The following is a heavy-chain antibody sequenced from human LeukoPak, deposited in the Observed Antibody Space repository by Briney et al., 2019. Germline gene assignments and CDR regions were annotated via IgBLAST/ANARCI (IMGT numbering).Heavy chain of an antibody. CDR1: GYTFTSYY. D-gene: IGHD3-3*01. J-gene: IGHJ3*02. CDR2: INPSGGST. Sequence: ASVKVSCKASGYTFTSYYMHWVRQAPGQGLEWMGIINPSGGSTSYAQKFQGRVIMTRDMSTSTVYMELSSLRSEDTAVYYCARDTDYDFWRGYYTGGAFDIWGQGAMVTVSS. CDR3: ARDTDYDFWRGYYTGGAFDI. V-gene: IGHV1-46*01.